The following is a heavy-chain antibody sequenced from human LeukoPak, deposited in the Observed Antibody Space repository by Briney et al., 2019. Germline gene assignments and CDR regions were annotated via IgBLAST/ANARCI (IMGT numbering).Heavy chain of an antibody. J-gene: IGHJ5*02. V-gene: IGHV4-59*01. CDR2: IYYSGST. CDR1: GDSITSYY. D-gene: IGHD2-15*01. CDR3: ARAYCSGGSCYSSRGMFDP. Sequence: SETLSLTCTVSGDSITSYYWSWIRQSPGKGLESIGYIYYSGSTNYNPSLKSRVTISVDASKNQFSLKLSSVTAADTAVYYCARAYCSGGSCYSSRGMFDPWGQGTLVTVSS.